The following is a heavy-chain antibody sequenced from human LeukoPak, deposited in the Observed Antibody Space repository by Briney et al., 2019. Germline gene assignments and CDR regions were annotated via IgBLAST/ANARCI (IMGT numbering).Heavy chain of an antibody. Sequence: GRSLRLSCAASGFTFSSYGMHWVRQAPGKGLEWVSSISSTGAYIYYADSLKGRFTISRDNAKNSLYLQMNSLRADDTAVYYCARGLAAAGTRGPYWGQGTLVTVSS. J-gene: IGHJ4*02. D-gene: IGHD6-13*01. CDR2: ISSTGAYI. CDR3: ARGLAAAGTRGPY. V-gene: IGHV3-21*01. CDR1: GFTFSSYG.